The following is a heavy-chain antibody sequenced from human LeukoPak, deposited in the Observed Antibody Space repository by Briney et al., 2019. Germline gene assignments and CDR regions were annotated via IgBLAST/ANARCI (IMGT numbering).Heavy chain of an antibody. CDR1: GFTFSSYG. Sequence: GGSLTLSCAASGFTFSSYGMHWVRHAPGKGLEWVAVISYDGSNKYYADSVKGRFTISRDNSKNTLYLQMNSLRAEDTAVYYCAKDSGAVADSQHWGQGTLVIVSS. D-gene: IGHD6-19*01. V-gene: IGHV3-30*18. CDR3: AKDSGAVADSQH. J-gene: IGHJ1*01. CDR2: ISYDGSNK.